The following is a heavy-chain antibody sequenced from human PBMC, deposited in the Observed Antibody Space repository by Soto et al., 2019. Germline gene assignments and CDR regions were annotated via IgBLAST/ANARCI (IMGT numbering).Heavy chain of an antibody. D-gene: IGHD2-2*01. J-gene: IGHJ5*02. CDR3: ARDKGLTEDIVLVPAATPVWFDP. Sequence: QVQLVQSGAEVKKPGSSVKVSCKASGGTFSSYAISWVRQAPGQGLEWMGGIIPIFGTANYAQKFQGRVTIPAGDSTSTAYMELSSLRYEDTAVYYGARDKGLTEDIVLVPAATPVWFDPWGQGTLVTVSS. V-gene: IGHV1-69*12. CDR1: GGTFSSYA. CDR2: IIPIFGTA.